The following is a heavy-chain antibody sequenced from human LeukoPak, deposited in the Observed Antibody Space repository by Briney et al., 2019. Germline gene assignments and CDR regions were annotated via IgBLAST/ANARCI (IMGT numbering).Heavy chain of an antibody. CDR3: ARDPGSSGYFDY. J-gene: IGHJ4*02. V-gene: IGHV4-39*07. CDR1: GGSISSSSYY. CDR2: IYYSGST. D-gene: IGHD3-22*01. Sequence: SETLSLTCTVSGGSISSSSYYWGWIRQPPGKGLEWIGSIYYSGSTYYNPSLKSRVTISVDRSKNQFSLKLSSVSAADTAVYYCARDPGSSGYFDYWGQGTLVTVSS.